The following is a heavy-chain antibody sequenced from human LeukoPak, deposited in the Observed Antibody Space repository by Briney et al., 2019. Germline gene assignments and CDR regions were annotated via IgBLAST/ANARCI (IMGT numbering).Heavy chain of an antibody. CDR2: IYYSGST. CDR3: ARVDVWGSYPYFDY. Sequence: SETLSLTCTVSGGSVSSGSYYWSWIRQPPGKGLEWIGYIYYSGSTNYNPSLKSRVTISVDTSKNQFSLKLSSVTAADTAVYYRARVDVWGSYPYFDYWGQGTLVTVSS. D-gene: IGHD3-16*01. V-gene: IGHV4-61*01. J-gene: IGHJ4*02. CDR1: GGSVSSGSYY.